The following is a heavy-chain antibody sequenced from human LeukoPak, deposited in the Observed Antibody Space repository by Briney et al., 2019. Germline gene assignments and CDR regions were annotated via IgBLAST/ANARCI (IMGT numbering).Heavy chain of an antibody. CDR3: ARVREYYDSSGPIDY. CDR2: ISGSGDST. V-gene: IGHV3-21*01. J-gene: IGHJ4*02. D-gene: IGHD3-22*01. CDR1: GFTFSNYV. Sequence: GGSLRLSCAASGFTFSNYVMSWVRQAPGKGLEWVSGISGSGDSTYYADSVKGRFTISRDNAKNSLYLQMNSLRAEDTAVYYCARVREYYDSSGPIDYWGQGTLVTVSS.